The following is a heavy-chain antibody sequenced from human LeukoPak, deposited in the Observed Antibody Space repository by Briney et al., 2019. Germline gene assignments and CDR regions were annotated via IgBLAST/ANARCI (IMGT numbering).Heavy chain of an antibody. J-gene: IGHJ4*02. CDR2: ISYDGSNK. D-gene: IGHD6-19*01. Sequence: PGGSLRLSCAASGFTFSSYGMHWVRQAPGKGLEWVAVISYDGSNKYYADSVKGRFTISRDNSKDTLYLQMNSLRAEDTAVYYCAKFVNAAGFDYWGQGTLVTVSS. CDR1: GFTFSSYG. V-gene: IGHV3-30*18. CDR3: AKFVNAAGFDY.